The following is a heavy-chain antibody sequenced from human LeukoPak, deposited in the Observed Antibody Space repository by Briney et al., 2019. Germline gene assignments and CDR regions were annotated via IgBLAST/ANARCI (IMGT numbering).Heavy chain of an antibody. CDR1: GYTFTSYA. CDR3: ARGGPFYGSGSYGHRRPYYYYGMDV. Sequence: ASVKVSCKASGYTFTSYAMNWVRQAPGQGLEWMGWINTNTGNPTYAQGFTGRFVFSLDTSVSAAYLQISSLKAEDTAVYYCARGGPFYGSGSYGHRRPYYYYGMDVWGQGTTVTVSS. J-gene: IGHJ6*02. D-gene: IGHD3-10*01. CDR2: INTNTGNP. V-gene: IGHV7-4-1*02.